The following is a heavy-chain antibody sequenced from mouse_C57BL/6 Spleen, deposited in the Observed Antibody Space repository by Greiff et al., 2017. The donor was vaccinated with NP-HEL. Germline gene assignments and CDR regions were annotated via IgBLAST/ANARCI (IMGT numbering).Heavy chain of an antibody. Sequence: QVHVKQPGAELVRPGSSVKLSCKASGYTFTSYWMHWVKQRPIQGLEWIGNIDPSDSETHYNQKFKDKATLTVDKSSSTAYMQLSSLTSEDSAVYYCAREWNTGAMDYWGQGTSVTVSS. CDR3: AREWNTGAMDY. CDR1: GYTFTSYW. CDR2: IDPSDSET. V-gene: IGHV1-52*01. D-gene: IGHD5-2*01. J-gene: IGHJ4*01.